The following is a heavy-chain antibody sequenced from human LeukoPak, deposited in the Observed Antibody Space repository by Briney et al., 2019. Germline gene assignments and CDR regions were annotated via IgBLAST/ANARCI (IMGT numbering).Heavy chain of an antibody. CDR1: GYSFTSYW. J-gene: IGHJ5*02. CDR2: IYPGDSDT. Sequence: GESLKISCKGSGYSFTSYWIGWVRQMPGKGLEWMGIIYPGDSDTRYSPSFQGQVTISADKSISTAYPQWSSLKASDTAMYYCARQYSSSWYDPRGFDPWGQGTLVTVSS. V-gene: IGHV5-51*01. D-gene: IGHD6-13*01. CDR3: ARQYSSSWYDPRGFDP.